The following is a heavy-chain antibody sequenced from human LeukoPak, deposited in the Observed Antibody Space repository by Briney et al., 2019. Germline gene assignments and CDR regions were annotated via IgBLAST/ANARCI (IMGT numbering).Heavy chain of an antibody. CDR2: IYYGGST. Sequence: SQTLSLTCSVSGGSISSGTNYWNWIRQLPGKGLEWIGYIYYGGSTDYNPSLKSRVTISVDTSKKQFSLSLTSVTAADTAVYYCAWGFDSRKVGYWGQGTLVTVSS. J-gene: IGHJ4*02. CDR3: AWGFDSRKVGY. D-gene: IGHD6-13*01. V-gene: IGHV4-31*03. CDR1: GGSISSGTNY.